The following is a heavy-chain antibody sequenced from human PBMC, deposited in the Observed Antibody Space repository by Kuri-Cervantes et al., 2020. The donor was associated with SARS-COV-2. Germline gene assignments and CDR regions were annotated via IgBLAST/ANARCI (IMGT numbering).Heavy chain of an antibody. CDR2: IYYSGST. CDR3: ARVRGAPPDAFDI. CDR1: GGSISSYY. Sequence: GSLRLSCTVSGGSISSYYWSWIRQPPGKGLEWIGYIYYSGSTNYNPSLKSRVTISVDTSKNQFSLKLSSVTAADTAVYYCARVRGAPPDAFDIWGQGTMVTVSS. V-gene: IGHV4-59*01. J-gene: IGHJ3*02. D-gene: IGHD1-26*01.